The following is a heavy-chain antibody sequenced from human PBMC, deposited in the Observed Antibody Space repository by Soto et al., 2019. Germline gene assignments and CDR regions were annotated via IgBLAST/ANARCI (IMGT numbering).Heavy chain of an antibody. CDR1: GFTFNSYA. V-gene: IGHV3-23*01. CDR3: AKDERYFDWLLFGYKWFHP. Sequence: GGSLRLSCAASGFTFNSYAMSWVRQAPGKGLEWVSAISGSGGSTYYADSVKGRFTISRDNSKNTLYLQMNSLRAEDTALYYCAKDERYFDWLLFGYKWFHPWGQGTLVTVS. CDR2: ISGSGGST. J-gene: IGHJ5*02. D-gene: IGHD3-9*01.